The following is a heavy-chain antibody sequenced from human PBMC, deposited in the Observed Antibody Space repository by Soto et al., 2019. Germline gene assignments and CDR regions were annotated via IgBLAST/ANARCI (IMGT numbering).Heavy chain of an antibody. CDR1: EFSFSNLW. CDR2: INPDGSET. CDR3: TTDLNWSGT. J-gene: IGHJ5*01. D-gene: IGHD3-3*01. V-gene: IGHV3-7*01. Sequence: GGSLRLSCVASEFSFSNLWVTWVRQASGKGLEFLATINPDGSETYYVESVKGRFTISRDNAKNSVSLHMNSLGVEDKGLYYCTTDLNWSGTWGQGTMVTVSS.